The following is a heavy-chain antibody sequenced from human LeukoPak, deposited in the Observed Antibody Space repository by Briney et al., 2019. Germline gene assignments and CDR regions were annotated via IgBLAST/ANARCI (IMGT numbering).Heavy chain of an antibody. Sequence: GGSLRLSCAASGFTFSSDSMNWVGQAQGKGLEWVSYISSSRSTIYYADYVKGRFTISRDNAKNSLYLQMNSLRDEDTAVYYCARVDSNSSSAGYWGQGTLVTVSS. CDR1: GFTFSSDS. CDR2: ISSSRSTI. D-gene: IGHD6-6*01. V-gene: IGHV3-48*02. J-gene: IGHJ4*02. CDR3: ARVDSNSSSAGY.